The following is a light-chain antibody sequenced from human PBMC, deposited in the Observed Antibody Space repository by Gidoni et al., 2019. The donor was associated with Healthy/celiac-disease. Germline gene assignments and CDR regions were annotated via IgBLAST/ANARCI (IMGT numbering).Light chain of an antibody. CDR1: GSDVGGYNF. J-gene: IGLJ3*02. CDR2: DVS. V-gene: IGLV2-14*03. CDR3: SSYASSSTLNWV. Sequence: QSALTQPASVSGSPGQSITISCTATGSDVGGYNFVSWYQQHPGKAPKLMIYDVSNRPSGVANRFSGSKSGNTASLTISGLQAEDEADYYCSSYASSSTLNWVFGGGTKLTVL.